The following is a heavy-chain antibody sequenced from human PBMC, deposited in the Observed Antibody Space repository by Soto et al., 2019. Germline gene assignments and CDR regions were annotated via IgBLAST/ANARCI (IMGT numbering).Heavy chain of an antibody. V-gene: IGHV4-31*03. J-gene: IGHJ4*02. CDR3: SRGLSVTLFDN. CDR2: IYYSGST. D-gene: IGHD4-17*01. Sequence: QVQLQESGPGLVKPSQTLSLTCTVSGGSISTGGYYWTWIRQHPGKGLEWIGYIYYSGSTYYNPSLKSRVTISVDTSKNQFSLKLSSVTAADTAVYYCSRGLSVTLFDNWGQGTLVTVSS. CDR1: GGSISTGGYY.